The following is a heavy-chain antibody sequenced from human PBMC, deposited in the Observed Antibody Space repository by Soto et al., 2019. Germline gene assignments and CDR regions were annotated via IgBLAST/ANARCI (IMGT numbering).Heavy chain of an antibody. CDR3: AKLSPFESHYYGMDV. Sequence: EVQLLESGGGLVQPGGSLRLSCVASGFTFSSYAMTWVRQAPGKGLEWVSAISGTGGTTYYAASVKGRFTIPRDNSKNTLYLQRNTVRGEDTDVYHCAKLSPFESHYYGMDVWGQGTTVGVSS. V-gene: IGHV3-23*01. D-gene: IGHD3-3*02. CDR1: GFTFSSYA. CDR2: ISGTGGTT. J-gene: IGHJ6*02.